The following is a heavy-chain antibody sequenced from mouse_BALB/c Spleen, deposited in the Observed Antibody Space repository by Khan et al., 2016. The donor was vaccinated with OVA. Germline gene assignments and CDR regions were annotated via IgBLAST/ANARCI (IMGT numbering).Heavy chain of an antibody. D-gene: IGHD1-2*01. CDR2: INTYTGEP. CDR3: AIRALRLPVDY. J-gene: IGHJ4*01. CDR1: GYTFTNYG. Sequence: QIQLVQSGPELKKPGETVKISCKASGYTFTNYGMNWVKQAPGKGLKWMGWINTYTGEPTYADDFKGRFAFSLENSTSTAYLQISNLKNEDTATXFCAIRALRLPVDYWGQGTSVTVSS. V-gene: IGHV9-3-1*01.